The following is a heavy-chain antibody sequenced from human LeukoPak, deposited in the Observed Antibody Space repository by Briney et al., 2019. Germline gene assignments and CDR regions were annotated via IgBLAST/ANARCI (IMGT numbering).Heavy chain of an antibody. CDR1: GYSFTSYW. V-gene: IGHV5-51*01. Sequence: GGSLKISCKGSGYSFTSYWIGWVRQMPGKGLEWMGIIYPGDSDTRYGPSFQGQVTISADKSISTAYLQWSSLKASDTAMYYCARLIGSSGWYRDYFDYWGQGTLVTVSS. CDR2: IYPGDSDT. J-gene: IGHJ4*02. D-gene: IGHD6-19*01. CDR3: ARLIGSSGWYRDYFDY.